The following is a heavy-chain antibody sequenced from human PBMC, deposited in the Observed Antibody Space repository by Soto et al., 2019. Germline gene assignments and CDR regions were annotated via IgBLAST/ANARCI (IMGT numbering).Heavy chain of an antibody. D-gene: IGHD7-27*01. V-gene: IGHV1-46*01. Sequence: QVQLVQSGAEVKKPGASVRISCKTSGYTFTSYHMHWVRQAPGQGLEWMGVINPTTGSTTYAQKFQGRVTMTRDTSTSTVYMELSSLRSEDTALDLCARAQAWGIHDYWGQGTLVTVSS. CDR1: GYTFTSYH. CDR2: INPTTGST. J-gene: IGHJ4*02. CDR3: ARAQAWGIHDY.